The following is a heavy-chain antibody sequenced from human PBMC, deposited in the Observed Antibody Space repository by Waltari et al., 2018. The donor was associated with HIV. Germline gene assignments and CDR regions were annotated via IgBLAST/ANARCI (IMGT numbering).Heavy chain of an antibody. J-gene: IGHJ4*02. CDR3: AQDADGAGHSFFGF. CDR1: GFDFGTSA. Sequence: QLLESGGGLAQPGGSLTLACAASGFDFGTSAMPWVRLPPEKGLQWVSTISYDGRNTFYADSVRGRFTVSRDNSRNIMSLHMNTLSAEDTGIYYCAQDADGAGHSFFGFWGQGTLVAVSS. D-gene: IGHD2-21*02. CDR2: ISYDGRNT. V-gene: IGHV3-23*01.